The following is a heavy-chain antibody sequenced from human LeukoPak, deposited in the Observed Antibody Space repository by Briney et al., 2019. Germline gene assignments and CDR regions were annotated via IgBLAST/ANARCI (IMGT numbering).Heavy chain of an antibody. D-gene: IGHD3-10*01. CDR2: INPSGGST. CDR3: AREITMVRGVISWFDP. V-gene: IGHV1-46*01. Sequence: GASVKVSCKASGYTFTSYYMHWVRQAPGQGLEWMGIINPSGGSTSYAQKFQGRVTMTRDTSTSTVYMELSSLRSEDTAVYYCAREITMVRGVISWFDPWGQGTLVTVSS. J-gene: IGHJ5*02. CDR1: GYTFTSYY.